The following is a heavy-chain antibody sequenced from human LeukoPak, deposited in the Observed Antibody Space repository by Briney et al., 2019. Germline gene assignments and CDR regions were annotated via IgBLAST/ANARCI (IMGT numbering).Heavy chain of an antibody. CDR2: INHSGST. Sequence: SETLSLTCAGYGGSFSGYYWSWIRQPPGKGLEWIGEINHSGSTNYNPSLKSRVTISVDTSKNQFSLKLSSVTAADTAVYYCARGFSTVTTDYYYYMDVWGKGTTVTVSS. CDR1: GGSFSGYY. D-gene: IGHD4-17*01. J-gene: IGHJ6*03. V-gene: IGHV4-34*01. CDR3: ARGFSTVTTDYYYYMDV.